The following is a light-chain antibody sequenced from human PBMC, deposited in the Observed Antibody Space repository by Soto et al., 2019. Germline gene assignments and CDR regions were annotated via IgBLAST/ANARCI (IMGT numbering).Light chain of an antibody. CDR1: QSVSSD. V-gene: IGKV3-20*01. CDR2: GVS. Sequence: EILLTQSPATLSLSPGERATLSCRASQSVSSDLAWYQQKPGQAPRLLIYGVSSRATGIPDRFSGSGSGTDFTLTISRLEPEDFAVYYCQQYGISPRTFGQGTKVDIK. J-gene: IGKJ1*01. CDR3: QQYGISPRT.